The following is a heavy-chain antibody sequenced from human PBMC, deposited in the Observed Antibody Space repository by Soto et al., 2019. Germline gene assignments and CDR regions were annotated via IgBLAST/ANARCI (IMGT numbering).Heavy chain of an antibody. CDR3: ARFMTTVTNLAFDI. V-gene: IGHV4-31*03. J-gene: IGHJ3*02. Sequence: ASETLSLTCTVSGGSISSGGYYWSWIRQHPGKGLEWIGYIYYSGSTYYNPSLKSRVTISVDKSKNQFSLKLSSVTAADTAVYYCARFMTTVTNLAFDIWGQGTMVTVSS. CDR2: IYYSGST. CDR1: GGSISSGGYY. D-gene: IGHD4-17*01.